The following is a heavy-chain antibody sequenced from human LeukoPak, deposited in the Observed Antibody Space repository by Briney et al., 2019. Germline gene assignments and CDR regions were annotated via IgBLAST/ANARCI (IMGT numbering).Heavy chain of an antibody. Sequence: SETLSLTCTVSGGSVSSGSYYWGWIRQPPGQGLEWIGTIYYSGSTYYNPSLKSRVTISVDTSKNQFSLKLSSVTAADTAVYYCARHQHSGSYYVGAFDIWGQGTMVTVSS. D-gene: IGHD1-26*01. CDR3: ARHQHSGSYYVGAFDI. CDR1: GGSVSSGSYY. J-gene: IGHJ3*02. V-gene: IGHV4-39*01. CDR2: IYYSGST.